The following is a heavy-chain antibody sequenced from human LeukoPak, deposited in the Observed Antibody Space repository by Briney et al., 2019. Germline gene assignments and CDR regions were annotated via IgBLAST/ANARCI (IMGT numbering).Heavy chain of an antibody. Sequence: SETLSLTCTVSGGSISSGGYYWSWIRQHPGKGLEWIGYIYYSGSTYYNPSLKSRVTISVDTSKNQFSLKLSSVTAADTAVYYCARGGYCSSTSCYRIGLYYFDYWGQGTLVTVSS. V-gene: IGHV4-31*03. CDR3: ARGGYCSSTSCYRIGLYYFDY. CDR2: IYYSGST. CDR1: GGSISSGGYY. J-gene: IGHJ4*02. D-gene: IGHD2-2*02.